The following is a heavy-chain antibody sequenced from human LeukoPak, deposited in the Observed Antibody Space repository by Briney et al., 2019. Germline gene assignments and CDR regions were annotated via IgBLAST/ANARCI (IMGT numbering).Heavy chain of an antibody. J-gene: IGHJ4*02. Sequence: PSETLSLTCTISGGSISSYYWSWIRQPPGKGLEWIGYIYYSGSTNYNPSLKSRVTISEDTSKSQFSLKLTSVTAADTAVYYCARGFGTATGGFDYWGQGTLVTVSS. D-gene: IGHD4-11*01. CDR1: GGSISSYY. V-gene: IGHV4-59*01. CDR3: ARGFGTATGGFDY. CDR2: IYYSGST.